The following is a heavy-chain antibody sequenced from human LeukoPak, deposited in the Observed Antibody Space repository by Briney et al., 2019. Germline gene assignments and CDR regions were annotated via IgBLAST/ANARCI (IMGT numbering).Heavy chain of an antibody. V-gene: IGHV3-23*01. CDR3: ANHPGYCSSTSSQPEECMDV. CDR2: ISGSGGST. CDR1: GFTFSSYA. D-gene: IGHD2-2*01. Sequence: PGGSLRLSCAASGFTFSSYAMSWVRQAPGKGLEWVSAISGSGGSTYYADSVKGRFTISRDNSKNTLYLQMNSLRAEDTAVYYCANHPGYCSSTSSQPEECMDVWGQGTTVTVSS. J-gene: IGHJ6*02.